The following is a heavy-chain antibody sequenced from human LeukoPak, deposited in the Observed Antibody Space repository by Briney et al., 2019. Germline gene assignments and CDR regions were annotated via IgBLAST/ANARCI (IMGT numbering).Heavy chain of an antibody. V-gene: IGHV5-51*01. Sequence: GESLRISCKGSGYSFTNYWIGWVRQMPGKGLEWMGIIYPGDSDIRNSPSFQGRVTISVDKSISTVYLQWSSLKASDTAMYYCARDGPVPATADAFDFWGRGTMVTVSS. CDR3: ARDGPVPATADAFDF. CDR1: GYSFTNYW. D-gene: IGHD2-2*01. J-gene: IGHJ3*01. CDR2: IYPGDSDI.